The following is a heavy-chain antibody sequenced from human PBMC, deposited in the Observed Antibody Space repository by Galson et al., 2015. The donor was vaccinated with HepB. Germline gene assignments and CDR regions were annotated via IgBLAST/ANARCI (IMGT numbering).Heavy chain of an antibody. CDR1: GDSVSSNSAA. CDR2: TYYRSKWYN. D-gene: IGHD4-23*01. J-gene: IGHJ6*02. CDR3: ARGEEGYGGNSAFKRTTGGMDV. Sequence: CAISGDSVSSNSAAWNWIRQSPSRGLEWLGRTYYRSKWYNDYAVSVKSRITINPDTSKNQFSLQLNSVTPEDTAVYYCARGEEGYGGNSAFKRTTGGMDVWGQGTTVTVSS. V-gene: IGHV6-1*01.